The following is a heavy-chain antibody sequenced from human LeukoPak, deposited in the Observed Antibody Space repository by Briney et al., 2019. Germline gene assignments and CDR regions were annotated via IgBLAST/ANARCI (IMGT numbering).Heavy chain of an antibody. CDR3: AKGSVAYDILTGYYSNDY. D-gene: IGHD3-9*01. V-gene: IGHV3-23*01. J-gene: IGHJ4*02. CDR2: ISGGGGTT. Sequence: GGSLRLSCATSGFTFDSYSMSWVRQARQAPGKGLEWVSTISGGGGTTYYGDSVKGRFTISRDNSKNTLYLQMNSLRAEDTAVYYCAKGSVAYDILTGYYSNDYWGQGTLVTVSS. CDR1: GFTFDSYS.